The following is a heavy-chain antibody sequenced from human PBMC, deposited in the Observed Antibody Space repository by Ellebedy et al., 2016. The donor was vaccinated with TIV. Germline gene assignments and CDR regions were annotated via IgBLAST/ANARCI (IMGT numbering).Heavy chain of an antibody. D-gene: IGHD3-9*01. V-gene: IGHV4-39*01. J-gene: IGHJ5*02. CDR2: IFHSGTT. CDR3: ARHLRYSDWRILDL. Sequence: MPGGSLRLSCTVSRVSIIDPTYYWAWLRQPPGKGLDWLGTIFHSGTTYKSPALSSRGSMSVDTSRNQFSLDLKSVTAADTAVYYCARHLRYSDWRILDLWGPGILVAVSS. CDR1: RVSIIDPTYY.